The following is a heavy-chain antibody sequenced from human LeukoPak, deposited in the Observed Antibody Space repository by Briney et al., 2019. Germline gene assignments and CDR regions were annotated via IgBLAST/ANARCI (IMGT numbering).Heavy chain of an antibody. CDR2: INHDGSEK. CDR3: VAHRPYTWSSRSIRFDY. Sequence: PGGSLRLSCAASGFTLSSYWMMWVRQAPGKGLEWVANINHDGSEKNYVDSVKGRFTISRDNAKSSLYLQMDSLRVEATTLSYCVAHRPYTWSSRSIRFDYWGQGILVSVPS. V-gene: IGHV3-7*01. J-gene: IGHJ4*02. CDR1: GFTLSSYW. D-gene: IGHD2-2*02.